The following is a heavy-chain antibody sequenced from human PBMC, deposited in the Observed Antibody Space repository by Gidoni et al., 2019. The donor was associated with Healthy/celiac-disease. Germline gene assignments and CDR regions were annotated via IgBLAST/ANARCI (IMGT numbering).Heavy chain of an antibody. CDR1: GFTFSSYA. Sequence: EVQLLESGGGLVQPGGSLRLSCAASGFTFSSYAMSWVRQAPGKGLEWVSAISGSGGSTYYADSVKGRFTISRDNSKNTLYLQMNSLRAEDTAVYYCAKDTEYSSGRYYYYYGMDVWGQGTTVTVSS. CDR2: ISGSGGST. CDR3: AKDTEYSSGRYYYYYGMDV. V-gene: IGHV3-23*01. D-gene: IGHD6-19*01. J-gene: IGHJ6*02.